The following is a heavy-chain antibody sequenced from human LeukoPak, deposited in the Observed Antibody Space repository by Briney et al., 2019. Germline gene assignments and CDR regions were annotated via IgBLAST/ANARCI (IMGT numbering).Heavy chain of an antibody. CDR3: ARLPSLWFGETDHWYFDL. J-gene: IGHJ2*01. CDR1: GGSISSGGYY. Sequence: SQTLSLTCIVSGGSISSGGYYWTWIRQPPGKGLEWIGFIYHSGSTYYNPSLKSRVTISVDRSENQFSLRLSSVTAADTAVYYCARLPSLWFGETDHWYFDLWGRGTLVTVSS. CDR2: IYHSGST. V-gene: IGHV4-30-2*01. D-gene: IGHD3-10*01.